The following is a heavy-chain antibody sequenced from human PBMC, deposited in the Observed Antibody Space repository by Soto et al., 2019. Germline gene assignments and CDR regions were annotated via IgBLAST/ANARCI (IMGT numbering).Heavy chain of an antibody. CDR1: GGSVSSSSYY. J-gene: IGHJ4*02. D-gene: IGHD6-19*01. Sequence: SETLSLTCTVSGGSVSSSSYYWGWIRQPPGKGLEWIGSIYYSGSTYYNPSLKSRVTISIDTSKNQFSLKLSSVTAADTAVYYCARTGYSSGWFSGWAQGTLVTVSS. CDR2: IYYSGST. V-gene: IGHV4-39*01. CDR3: ARTGYSSGWFSG.